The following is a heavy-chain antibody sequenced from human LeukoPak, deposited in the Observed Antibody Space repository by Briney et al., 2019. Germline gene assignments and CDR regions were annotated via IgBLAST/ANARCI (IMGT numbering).Heavy chain of an antibody. V-gene: IGHV1-24*01. J-gene: IGHJ4*02. CDR1: GYTLTELS. CDR3: ARGLNRYSYGYFDY. CDR2: FDPEDGET. D-gene: IGHD5-18*01. Sequence: ASVKVSCKVSGYTLTELSMHWVRQAPGKGLEWMGGFDPEDGETIYAQKFQGRVTITADESTSIAYMELSSLRSEDTAVYYCARGLNRYSYGYFDYWGQGTLVTVSS.